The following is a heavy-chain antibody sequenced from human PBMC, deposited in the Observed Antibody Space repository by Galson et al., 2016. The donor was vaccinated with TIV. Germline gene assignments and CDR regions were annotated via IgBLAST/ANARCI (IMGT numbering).Heavy chain of an antibody. CDR2: MNPNSGNT. Sequence: SVKVSCKASGYTFTSYHINWVRQATGQGLEWMGWMNPNSGNTGYAQKFRGRVTTTRNTSVRTAYMELSSLRSEDTAVYYCARSGDYGDYWGQGTLVTVSS. CDR3: ARSGDYGDY. V-gene: IGHV1-8*02. J-gene: IGHJ4*02. D-gene: IGHD4-17*01. CDR1: GYTFTSYH.